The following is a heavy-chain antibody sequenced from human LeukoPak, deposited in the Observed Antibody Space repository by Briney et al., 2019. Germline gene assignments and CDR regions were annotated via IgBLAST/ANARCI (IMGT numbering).Heavy chain of an antibody. CDR3: AKALSGSYWAFDI. CDR1: GFTFSSYA. Sequence: PGGSLGLSCAASGFTFSSYAMSWVRQAPGKGLEWVSAISGSGGSTYYADSVKGRFTISRDNSKNTLYLQMNSLRAEDTAVYYCAKALSGSYWAFDIWGQGTMVTVSS. CDR2: ISGSGGST. J-gene: IGHJ3*02. V-gene: IGHV3-23*01. D-gene: IGHD1-26*01.